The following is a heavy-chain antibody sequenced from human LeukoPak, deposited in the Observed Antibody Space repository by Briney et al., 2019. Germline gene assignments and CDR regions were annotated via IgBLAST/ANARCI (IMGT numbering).Heavy chain of an antibody. CDR2: IYYSGST. J-gene: IGHJ4*02. D-gene: IGHD3-16*01. V-gene: IGHV4-59*08. Sequence: PSETLSLTCTVSGGSISSYYWSWIRQPPGKGLEWIGYIYYSGSTNYNPSLKSRVTISVDTSKNQFSLKLSSVTAADTAVYYCARFWGINSYYFDYWGQGTLVTVSS. CDR3: ARFWGINSYYFDY. CDR1: GGSISSYY.